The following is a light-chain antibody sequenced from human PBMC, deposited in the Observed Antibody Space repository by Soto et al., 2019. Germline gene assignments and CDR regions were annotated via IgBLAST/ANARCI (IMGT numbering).Light chain of an antibody. CDR1: SSDVGGYNY. Sequence: QSALTQPASVSGSPGQSITISCTGTSSDVGGYNYVSWCQQHPGKAPKLMIYDVSNRPSGVSNRFSGSKSGNTASLTISGLQAEDEADYYCSSYTSGSTYVFGTGTKLTAL. CDR2: DVS. V-gene: IGLV2-14*01. J-gene: IGLJ1*01. CDR3: SSYTSGSTYV.